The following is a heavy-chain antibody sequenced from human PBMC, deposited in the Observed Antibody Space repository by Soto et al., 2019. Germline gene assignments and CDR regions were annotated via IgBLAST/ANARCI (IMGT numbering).Heavy chain of an antibody. D-gene: IGHD3-3*01. CDR1: GFTFSDYY. CDR3: ARDRGTIFGENNWFDP. CDR2: ISSSGSTI. V-gene: IGHV3-11*01. J-gene: IGHJ5*02. Sequence: GGSLRLSCAASGFTFSDYYMSWIRQAPGKGLEWVSYISSSGSTIYYADSVKGRFTISRDNAKNSLYLQMNSLRAEDTAVYYCARDRGTIFGENNWFDPWGQGTLVTVSS.